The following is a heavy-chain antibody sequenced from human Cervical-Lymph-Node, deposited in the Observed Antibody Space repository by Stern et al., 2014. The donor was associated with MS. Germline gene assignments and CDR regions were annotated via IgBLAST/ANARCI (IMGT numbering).Heavy chain of an antibody. D-gene: IGHD1-14*01. V-gene: IGHV1-69*01. CDR3: TREATAHSGTFDF. J-gene: IGHJ4*02. Sequence: QVQLGQSGAGMKKPGSSVKVSCKASGGSFSSYAVNWVRQAPGQAPEWMGGIVPMYGAANYAQKFQGRVTLIADESTSTAYMELISLTSEDTAVYYCTREATAHSGTFDFWGQGTLVTV. CDR1: GGSFSSYA. CDR2: IVPMYGAA.